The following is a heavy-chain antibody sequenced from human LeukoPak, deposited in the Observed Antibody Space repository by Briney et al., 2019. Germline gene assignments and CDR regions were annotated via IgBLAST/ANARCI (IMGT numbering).Heavy chain of an antibody. J-gene: IGHJ1*01. V-gene: IGHV4-61*01. D-gene: IGHD3-16*01. CDR1: GGYASGSSYY. CDR2: SDYSGST. Sequence: SETLSLTCTVSGGYASGSSYYWTWIRQPPGKGLEWIGYSDYSGSTNYNPSLESRVTISVDTSKNQFSLKLRSVTAADTAVYYCATAGGPFQHWGQGTLVTVSS. CDR3: ATAGGPFQH.